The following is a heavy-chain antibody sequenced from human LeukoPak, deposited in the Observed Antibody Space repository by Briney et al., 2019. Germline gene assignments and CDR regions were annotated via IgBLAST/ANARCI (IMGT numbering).Heavy chain of an antibody. Sequence: ASVKVSCKASGYTFTSYGISWVRQAPGQGLEWMGWISAYNGNTNYAQKLQVRVTMTTDTSTSTPYMELRSMRSDDTAVYYCARAGCSSTRCYSPSYYYYYMDVWGKGTTVTVSS. CDR1: GYTFTSYG. D-gene: IGHD2-2*01. CDR2: ISAYNGNT. CDR3: ARAGCSSTRCYSPSYYYYYMDV. V-gene: IGHV1-18*01. J-gene: IGHJ6*03.